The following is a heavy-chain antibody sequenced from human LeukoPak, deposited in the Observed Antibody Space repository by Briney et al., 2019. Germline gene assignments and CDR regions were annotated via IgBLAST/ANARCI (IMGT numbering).Heavy chain of an antibody. V-gene: IGHV3-33*01. Sequence: GGSLRLSCAASGFTFSSYGMHWVRQAPGKGREWVAVIWYDGSNKYYADSVKGRFTISRDNSKNTLYLQMNSLRAEDTAVYYCARVGGTYDFWSGYYLDYWGQGTLVTVSS. J-gene: IGHJ4*02. CDR3: ARVGGTYDFWSGYYLDY. D-gene: IGHD3-3*01. CDR1: GFTFSSYG. CDR2: IWYDGSNK.